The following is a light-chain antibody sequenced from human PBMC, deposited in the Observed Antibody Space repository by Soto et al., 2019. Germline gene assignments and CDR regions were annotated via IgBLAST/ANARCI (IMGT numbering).Light chain of an antibody. CDR3: QQYRSFPLT. J-gene: IGKJ4*01. CDR1: QGISNF. CDR2: SAS. V-gene: IGKV1-16*01. Sequence: DLQMTQSPSSLSAFVGDRVTITCRSSQGISNFVAWFQQKPGKAPTSLIYSASNLQGGVPSRFSGGGSGTDFTLTISSLQPEDLATYYCQQYRSFPLTFGGGTKVEIK.